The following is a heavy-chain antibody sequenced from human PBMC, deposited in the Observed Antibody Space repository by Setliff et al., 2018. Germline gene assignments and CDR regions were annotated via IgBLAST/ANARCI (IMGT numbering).Heavy chain of an antibody. Sequence: LSLTCTVSGGSISSGSYYWSWIRQPAGKGLEWIGHIYTSGSTNYNPSLKSRVTISVDTSKNQFSLKLSSVTAADTAVYYCARASPLQPSDYWGQGTLVTVSS. V-gene: IGHV4-61*09. CDR1: GGSISSGSYY. D-gene: IGHD1-1*01. CDR3: ARASPLQPSDY. CDR2: IYTSGST. J-gene: IGHJ4*02.